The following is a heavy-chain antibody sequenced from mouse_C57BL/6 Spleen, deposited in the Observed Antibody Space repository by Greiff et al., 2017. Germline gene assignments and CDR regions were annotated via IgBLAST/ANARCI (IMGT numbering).Heavy chain of an antibody. CDR3: AREDDSNYLWDY. D-gene: IGHD2-5*01. CDR1: GYTFTDYY. Sequence: EVQLQQSGPVLVKPGASVKMSCKASGYTFTDYYMNWVKQSHGKSLEWIGVINPYNGGTSYNQKFKGKATLTVDKSSSTAYMELNSLTSEDSAVYYCAREDDSNYLWDYWGQGTSVTVSS. CDR2: INPYNGGT. J-gene: IGHJ4*01. V-gene: IGHV1-19*01.